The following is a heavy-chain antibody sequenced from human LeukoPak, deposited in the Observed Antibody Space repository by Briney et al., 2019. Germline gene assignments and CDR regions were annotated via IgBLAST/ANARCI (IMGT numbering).Heavy chain of an antibody. J-gene: IGHJ5*02. CDR3: VKRGAYCGGDCLDP. CDR2: ISNDGSSK. CDR1: GVTFSSYG. V-gene: IGHV3-30*18. D-gene: IGHD2-21*02. Sequence: GGSLRLSCAGSGVTFSSYGMYWVRPAPGKGLERLAVISNDGSSKYYADPVKGRFTISRDNSKNTLYLQMKSLRAEDTAGYYCVKRGAYCGGDCLDPWGQGTLVTVSS.